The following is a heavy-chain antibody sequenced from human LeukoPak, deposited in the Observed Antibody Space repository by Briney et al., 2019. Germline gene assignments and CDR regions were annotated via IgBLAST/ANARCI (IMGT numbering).Heavy chain of an antibody. D-gene: IGHD2-15*01. CDR3: ARHVGYCSGGSCYGYFDY. CDR2: IYYSGST. CDR1: GCSISSSSDY. V-gene: IGHV4-39*01. Sequence: PSETLSLTCTVSGCSISSSSDYWGWIRQPPGKGLEWIGSIYYSGSTYYNPSLKSRVTISVDTSKNQFSLKLSSETAADTAVYYCARHVGYCSGGSCYGYFDYWGQGTLVTVSS. J-gene: IGHJ4*02.